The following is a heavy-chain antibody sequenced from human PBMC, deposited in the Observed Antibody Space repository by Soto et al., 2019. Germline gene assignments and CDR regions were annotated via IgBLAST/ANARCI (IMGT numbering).Heavy chain of an antibody. Sequence: PGGSLRLSCAASGFTFSDYYMSWIRQAPGKGLEWVSYISSSSSYTNYADSVKGRFTISRDNAKNSLYLQMNSLRAEDTAVYYCARVPGPRSGGSCTDYWGQGTLVTVSS. D-gene: IGHD2-15*01. CDR2: ISSSSSYT. J-gene: IGHJ4*02. CDR3: ARVPGPRSGGSCTDY. V-gene: IGHV3-11*06. CDR1: GFTFSDYY.